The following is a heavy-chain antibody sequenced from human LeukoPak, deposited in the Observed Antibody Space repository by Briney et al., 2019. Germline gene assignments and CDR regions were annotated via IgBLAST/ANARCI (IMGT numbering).Heavy chain of an antibody. CDR2: IYTSGST. J-gene: IGHJ6*03. V-gene: IGHV4-4*09. CDR3: ARYRVPAASRGYYYYMDV. CDR1: GGSISSYY. Sequence: PSETLSLTCTVSGGSISSYYWSWIRQPPGKGLEWIGYIYTSGSTNYNPSLKSRVTISVDTSKNQFSLKLSSVTAADTAVYYCARYRVPAASRGYYYYMDVWGKGTTVTVSS. D-gene: IGHD2-2*01.